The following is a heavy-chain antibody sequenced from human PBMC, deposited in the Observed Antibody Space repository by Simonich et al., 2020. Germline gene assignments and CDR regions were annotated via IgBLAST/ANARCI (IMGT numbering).Heavy chain of an antibody. CDR1: GYSISSGYC. J-gene: IGHJ6*02. CDR3: ARVGYSNYYYYGMDV. V-gene: IGHV4-38-2*01. CDR2: TYHIGST. Sequence: QVQLQESGPGLVKPSETLSLTCAVSGYSISSGYCWGWIRQPPGKGLEWIGSTYHIGSTYYTPPLKSRGTISVDTSKNQFPLKLSSVTAADTAVYYCARVGYSNYYYYGMDVWGQGTTVTVSS. D-gene: IGHD6-13*01.